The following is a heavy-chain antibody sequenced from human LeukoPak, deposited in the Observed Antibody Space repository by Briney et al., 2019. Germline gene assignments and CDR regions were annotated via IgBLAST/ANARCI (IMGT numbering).Heavy chain of an antibody. CDR2: IYYSGST. D-gene: IGHD2-15*01. J-gene: IGHJ4*02. Sequence: SETLSLTCTVSGGSISSYYWSWIRQPPGKGLEWIGYIYYSGSTNYNPSLKSRVTISVDTSKNQFSLKLRSVTAADTAMYYCARKYCSGGDCYSNYWGQGTLVTVSS. V-gene: IGHV4-59*08. CDR3: ARKYCSGGDCYSNY. CDR1: GGSISSYY.